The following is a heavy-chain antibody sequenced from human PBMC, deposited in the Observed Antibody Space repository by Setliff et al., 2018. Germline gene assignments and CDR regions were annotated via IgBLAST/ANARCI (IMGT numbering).Heavy chain of an antibody. CDR2: IHHSGST. CDR3: TVYNTGSSKDHY. CDR1: GGSISSGGYS. Sequence: SETLSLTCAVSGGSISSGGYSWSWIRQPPGKGLEWIGYIHHSGSTYYNSSLKSRVTISVDRSKNQLSLDLPSVTAADTAVYYCTVYNTGSSKDHYWGQGTPVTVSS. V-gene: IGHV4-30-2*01. D-gene: IGHD2-8*02. J-gene: IGHJ4*02.